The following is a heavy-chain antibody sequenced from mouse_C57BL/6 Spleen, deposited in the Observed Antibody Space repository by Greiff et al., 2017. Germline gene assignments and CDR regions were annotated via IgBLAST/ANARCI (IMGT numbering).Heavy chain of an antibody. D-gene: IGHD2-5*01. Sequence: VKLMESGAELVKPGASVKMSCKASGYTFTTYPIEWMKQNHGKSLEWIGNFHPYNDDTKYNEKFKGKATLTVEKSSSTVYLALSRLTSDDSAVYYCARRSNHYAMDYWGQGTSVTVSS. CDR1: GYTFTTYP. CDR2: FHPYNDDT. CDR3: ARRSNHYAMDY. V-gene: IGHV1-47*01. J-gene: IGHJ4*01.